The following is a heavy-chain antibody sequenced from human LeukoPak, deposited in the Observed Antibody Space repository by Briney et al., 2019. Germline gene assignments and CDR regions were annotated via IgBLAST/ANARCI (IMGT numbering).Heavy chain of an antibody. CDR3: AGRYYASRHPDDY. CDR2: INPNSGGT. CDR1: GYTCTGYY. V-gene: IGHV1-2*05. J-gene: IGHJ4*02. D-gene: IGHD3-22*01. Sequence: ASVKVSCKASGYTCTGYYMHWVRQAPGQGLEWMGRINPNSGGTNYAQKFQRRVTMTRDTSISTAYMELSRLRSDDPDVYYCAGRYYASRHPDDYWGQGTLVTVSS.